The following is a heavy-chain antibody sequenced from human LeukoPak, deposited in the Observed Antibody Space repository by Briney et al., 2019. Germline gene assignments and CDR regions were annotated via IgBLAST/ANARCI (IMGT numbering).Heavy chain of an antibody. J-gene: IGHJ4*02. CDR2: IRYDGSNK. CDR3: AEDDYGDYSYDY. V-gene: IGHV3-30*02. D-gene: IGHD4-17*01. CDR1: GFTFSSYG. Sequence: HSGGSLRLSCAASGFTFSSYGMHWVRQAPGKGLEWVAFIRYDGSNKYYADSVKGRFTISRDNSKNTLYLQMNSLRAEDTAVYYCAEDDYGDYSYDYWGQGTLVTVSS.